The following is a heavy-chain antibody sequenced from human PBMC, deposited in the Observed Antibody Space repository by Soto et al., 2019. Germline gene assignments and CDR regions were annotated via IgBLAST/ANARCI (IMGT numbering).Heavy chain of an antibody. V-gene: IGHV4-30-2*01. Sequence: PSEPKSLTSAISGGTVGAPGDTWGWIRRRPGGGLEWSGYIYHSGTFRYNPSLKNRLTLSLDMSKNQVSLPLHSMSAADTDVYYCAITQFYSGSGNYRNLMFDPLGQGSQVTGSS. D-gene: IGHD3-10*01. CDR2: IYHSGTF. CDR1: GGTVGAPGDT. CDR3: AITQFYSGSGNYRNLMFDP. J-gene: IGHJ5*02.